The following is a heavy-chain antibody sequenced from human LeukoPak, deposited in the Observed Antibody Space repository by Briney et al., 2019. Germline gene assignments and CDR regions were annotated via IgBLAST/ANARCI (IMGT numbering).Heavy chain of an antibody. D-gene: IGHD2-21*01. Sequence: SETLSLTCTVSGVSISNYFWSWIRQPAGKGLEWIGRIYTSGTTNYNPSLKSRVTMSVDTSKNQFSLRLRSVTAADTAVYYCARGQGXXXXGTCYSKWVDYWGQGTLVTVSS. CDR2: IYTSGTT. J-gene: IGHJ4*02. CDR3: ARGQGXXXXGTCYSKWVDY. V-gene: IGHV4-4*07. CDR1: GVSISNYF.